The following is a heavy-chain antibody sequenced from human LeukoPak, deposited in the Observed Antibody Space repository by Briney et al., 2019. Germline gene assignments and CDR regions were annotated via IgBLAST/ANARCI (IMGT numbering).Heavy chain of an antibody. CDR1: GFTVSNNY. Sequence: PGGSLRLSCAASGFTVSNNYMNWVRQAPGKGLEWVSLIYSGGSTYYADSVKGRFTISRDNSKNTLYLQMNSLRAEDTAVYYCASQTLYSSPFDYWGQGTLVTVSS. D-gene: IGHD6-19*01. V-gene: IGHV3-53*01. J-gene: IGHJ4*02. CDR3: ASQTLYSSPFDY. CDR2: IYSGGST.